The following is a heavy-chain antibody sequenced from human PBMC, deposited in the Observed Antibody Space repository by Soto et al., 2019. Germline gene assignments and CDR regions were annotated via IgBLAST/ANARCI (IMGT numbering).Heavy chain of an antibody. CDR1: GFTFSSYA. J-gene: IGHJ6*02. CDR3: ARRIPFGYGMDV. D-gene: IGHD2-21*01. Sequence: EVPLVESGGGLVQPGGSLRLSCAASGFTFSSYAMHWVRQAPGKGLEYVSAITSNGGHTDYASSVKGRFTISRDNSKNTLYLQMGSLRVEDMAVYYCARRIPFGYGMDVWGQGTTVTVSS. V-gene: IGHV3-64*01. CDR2: ITSNGGHT.